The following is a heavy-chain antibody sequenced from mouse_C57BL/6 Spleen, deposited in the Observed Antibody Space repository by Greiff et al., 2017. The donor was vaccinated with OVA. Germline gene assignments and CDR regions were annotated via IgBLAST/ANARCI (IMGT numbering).Heavy chain of an antibody. D-gene: IGHD2-4*01. CDR1: GYAFRSYW. J-gene: IGHJ2*01. CDR3: GDDYPYFDY. CDR2: IYPGAGDT. V-gene: IGHV1-80*01. Sequence: VQLQQSGAELVKPGASVKISCTASGYAFRSYWMTWVKQRPGKGLAWIGQIYPGAGDTNYNGKFKVKATLTADKSSSTAYMQLSSLISEESAVYFCGDDYPYFDYWGQGTTLTVSS.